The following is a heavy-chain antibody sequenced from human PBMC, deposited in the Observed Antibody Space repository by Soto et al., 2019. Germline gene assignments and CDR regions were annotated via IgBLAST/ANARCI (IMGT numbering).Heavy chain of an antibody. CDR1: GFTFNTYR. V-gene: IGHV3-21*01. J-gene: IGHJ4*02. CDR3: ARDLGVVVVPPTFDY. CDR2: ISSSSSYT. Sequence: EVQLVESGGGLVKPGGSLRLSCAASGFTFNTYRMNWVRQAPGKGLEWVSAISSSSSYTYYADSLRGRFSISRDNARNSLDLQMNSLSAEDTAVYYCARDLGVVVVPPTFDYWGQGILVTVSS. D-gene: IGHD2-2*01.